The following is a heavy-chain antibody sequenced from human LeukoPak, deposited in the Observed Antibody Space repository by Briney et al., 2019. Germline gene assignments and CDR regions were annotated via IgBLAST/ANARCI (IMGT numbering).Heavy chain of an antibody. Sequence: SETLSLTCTVSGGSLSSDDYYGNWIRQPPGKGLEWLGYMYYSGSTYYNPSLKTRVVISKDKSKNQISLNLSSVTTADTAVYYCARDKWVKVGNSWRQYGMDVWGQGTTVTVSS. CDR1: GGSLSSDDYY. CDR2: MYYSGST. V-gene: IGHV4-30-4*01. J-gene: IGHJ6*02. CDR3: ARDKWVKVGNSWRQYGMDV. D-gene: IGHD6-13*01.